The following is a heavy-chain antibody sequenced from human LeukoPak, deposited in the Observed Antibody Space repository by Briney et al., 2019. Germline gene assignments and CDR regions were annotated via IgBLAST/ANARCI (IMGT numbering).Heavy chain of an antibody. CDR1: RYTFTGYY. CDR3: AKTLPPQYQLLR. Sequence: ASVKVSCKASRYTFTGYYMHWVLQAPGHGLEWMGRINPNSGGTNFAQKFQGRVTMTRDTSISTAYMELSRLRSDDTAVYYCAKTLPPQYQLLRWGQGTLVTVSS. V-gene: IGHV1-2*06. D-gene: IGHD2-2*01. J-gene: IGHJ4*02. CDR2: INPNSGGT.